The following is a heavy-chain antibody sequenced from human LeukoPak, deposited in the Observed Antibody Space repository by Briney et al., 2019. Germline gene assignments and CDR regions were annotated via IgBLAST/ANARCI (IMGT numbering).Heavy chain of an antibody. CDR2: ISWNSGSI. CDR1: GFTFDDYA. V-gene: IGHV3-9*01. D-gene: IGHD3-16*02. CDR3: AKGHDYVWGSYRFDY. J-gene: IGHJ4*02. Sequence: GRSLRLSCAASGFTFDDYAMHWVRQAPGKGLEWVSGISWNSGSIGYADSVKGRFTISRDNAENSLYLQMNSLRAEDTALYYCAKGHDYVWGSYRFDYWGQGTLVTVAS.